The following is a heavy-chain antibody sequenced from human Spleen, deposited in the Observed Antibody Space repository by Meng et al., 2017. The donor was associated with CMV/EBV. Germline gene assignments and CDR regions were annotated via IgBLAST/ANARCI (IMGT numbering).Heavy chain of an antibody. CDR1: DYPFTGYF. Sequence: SDYPFTGYFVHWIRQAPGQGLEWMGCITPLRVDTTLAQKFQASFTMPRDTSISAASMELNSLTSDDTAVYYCARGGWGRTYGPVDTWGQGTLVTVSS. CDR2: ITPLRVDT. J-gene: IGHJ5*02. CDR3: ARGGWGRTYGPVDT. V-gene: IGHV1-2*02. D-gene: IGHD2-21*02.